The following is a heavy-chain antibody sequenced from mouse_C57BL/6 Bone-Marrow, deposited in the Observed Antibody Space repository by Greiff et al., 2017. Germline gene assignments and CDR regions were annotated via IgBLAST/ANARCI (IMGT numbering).Heavy chain of an antibody. CDR1: GYTFTSYW. V-gene: IGHV1-55*01. D-gene: IGHD1-1*01. Sequence: QVQLQQPGAELVKPGASVKMSCKASGYTFTSYWITWVKQRPGQGLEWIGDFFPGSGSTNYNEKFKSKATLTVDTSSSTAYMQLSSLTSEDSAVYYCARYYYYGSSYAMDYWGQGTSVTVSS. CDR3: ARYYYYGSSYAMDY. CDR2: FFPGSGST. J-gene: IGHJ4*01.